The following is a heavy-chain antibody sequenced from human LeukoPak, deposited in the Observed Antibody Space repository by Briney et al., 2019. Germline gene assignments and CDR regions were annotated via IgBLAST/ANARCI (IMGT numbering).Heavy chain of an antibody. V-gene: IGHV3-23*01. CDR3: AKDLGDGYNYAGSQGY. Sequence: GGSLRLSCAASGFTFSSYAMSWVRQAPGKGLEWVSAISGSGGSTYYADSVKGRFTISRDNSKNTLYLQMNGLRAEDTAVYYCAKDLGDGYNYAGSQGYWGQGTLVTVSS. CDR1: GFTFSSYA. CDR2: ISGSGGST. D-gene: IGHD5-24*01. J-gene: IGHJ4*02.